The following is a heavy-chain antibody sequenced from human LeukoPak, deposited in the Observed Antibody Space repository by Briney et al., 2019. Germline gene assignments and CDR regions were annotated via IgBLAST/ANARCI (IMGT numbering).Heavy chain of an antibody. Sequence: SETLSLSCTVSGDSMRNYYWSWIRQSPGKGLEWIAYIFDSGSTDYNPSLKSRVAISLDTSKNQFSLKMNSVTAADTAIYYCARSDTYGGVIAFDAFDIWGQGTTVTVSS. CDR2: IFDSGST. D-gene: IGHD3-16*02. V-gene: IGHV4-59*01. CDR1: GDSMRNYY. CDR3: ARSDTYGGVIAFDAFDI. J-gene: IGHJ3*02.